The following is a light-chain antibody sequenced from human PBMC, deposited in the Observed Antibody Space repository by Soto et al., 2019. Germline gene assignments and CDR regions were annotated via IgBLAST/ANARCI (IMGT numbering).Light chain of an antibody. V-gene: IGKV1-5*03. CDR3: QHYNSYSEA. Sequence: DIQMTQSPSTLSGSVGDRVTITCRASQTISSWLAWYQQKPGKAPKLLIYKASTLKSVVPSRFSGSGSGTEFTLPISSLQHDDFAAYYCQHYNSYSEAFGQGTKVELK. J-gene: IGKJ1*01. CDR1: QTISSW. CDR2: KAS.